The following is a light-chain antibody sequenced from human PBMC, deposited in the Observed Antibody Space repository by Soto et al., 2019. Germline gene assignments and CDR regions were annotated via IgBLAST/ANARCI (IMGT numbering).Light chain of an antibody. J-gene: IGKJ2*01. CDR1: QSVTSN. CDR3: QHYFNWPYT. Sequence: EIVMTQSPATLSVSPGERATLSCRASQSVTSNLAWYQQKPGRAPRLLIYGASTRATGIPARFSGSGSGTEFTLTNSNLQSEDCALYYCQHYFNWPYTFGQGTKLEIK. CDR2: GAS. V-gene: IGKV3-15*01.